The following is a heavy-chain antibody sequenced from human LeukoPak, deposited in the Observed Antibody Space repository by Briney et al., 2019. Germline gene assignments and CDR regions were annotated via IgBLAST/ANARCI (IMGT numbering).Heavy chain of an antibody. Sequence: PGGSLRLSCAASGFSVSTYYMDWGRQAPGKGLEWVGNSRNRHDGDNIEHAASVKGRFRISRDDSKNSLYLQMNSLKVEDTAVYFCAREFFYGMDVWGQGTTVTVSS. V-gene: IGHV3-72*01. CDR3: AREFFYGMDV. CDR2: SRNRHDGDNI. J-gene: IGHJ6*02. CDR1: GFSVSTYY.